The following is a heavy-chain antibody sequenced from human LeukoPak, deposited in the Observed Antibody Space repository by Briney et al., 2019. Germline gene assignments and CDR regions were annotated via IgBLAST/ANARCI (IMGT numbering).Heavy chain of an antibody. CDR3: ASDVDTSSQCSRCDP. V-gene: IGHV3-33*05. CDR2: IQYDGSKQ. D-gene: IGHD3-10*02. CDR1: GFTFSNYG. Sequence: TGGSLRLSCAAAGFTFSNYGMHWVRQAPGKGLEWVAAIQYDGSKQYYGDSVKSRSTISRDSSRNTVDLQMNSLRVEDTAVYYWASDVDTSSQCSRCDPWGQGTLVSVSS. J-gene: IGHJ5*02.